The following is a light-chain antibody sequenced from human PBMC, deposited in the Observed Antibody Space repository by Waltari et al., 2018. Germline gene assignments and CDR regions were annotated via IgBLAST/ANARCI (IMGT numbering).Light chain of an antibody. Sequence: QSALTQPASVSGSPGQSITISCTGTSSDVGGYHYVSWYQQHPGKAPKLMIYDVSNRPSGVSNRFSGSKSGNTASLTISGLQPEDEADYYCSSYTSSITYVFGTGTKVTVL. CDR3: SSYTSSITYV. CDR2: DVS. V-gene: IGLV2-14*03. J-gene: IGLJ1*01. CDR1: SSDVGGYHY.